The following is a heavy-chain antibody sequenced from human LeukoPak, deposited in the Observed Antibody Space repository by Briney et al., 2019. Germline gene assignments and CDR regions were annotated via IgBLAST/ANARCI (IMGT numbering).Heavy chain of an antibody. CDR3: ARSGSKPSGGASDL. D-gene: IGHD1-26*01. CDR1: GASINTYY. V-gene: IGHV4-59*08. J-gene: IGHJ3*01. Sequence: SETLSLTCTVSGASINTYYWSWIRQPPGKGLQWIAYLYYSGSNNFNPSLKSRLTISVDTSKNQFSLKLNSVTAADTAVYYCARSGSKPSGGASDLWGQGTMVTVSS. CDR2: LYYSGSN.